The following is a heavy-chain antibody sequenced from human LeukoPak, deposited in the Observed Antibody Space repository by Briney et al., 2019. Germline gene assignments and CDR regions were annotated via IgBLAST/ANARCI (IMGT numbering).Heavy chain of an antibody. D-gene: IGHD3-10*01. Sequence: SETLSLTCTVSGGSISSYYWSWIRQPAGKGLEWIGRIYTSGSTNYNPSLKSRVTMSVDTSKNQFSLKLSSVTAADTAVYYCARRFRGVILNWFDPWGQGTLVTVSS. CDR1: GGSISSYY. CDR3: ARRFRGVILNWFDP. J-gene: IGHJ5*02. V-gene: IGHV4-4*07. CDR2: IYTSGST.